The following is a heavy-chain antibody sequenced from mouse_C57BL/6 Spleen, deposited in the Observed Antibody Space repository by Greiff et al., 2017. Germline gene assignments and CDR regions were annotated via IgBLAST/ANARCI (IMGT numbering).Heavy chain of an antibody. V-gene: IGHV14-4*01. Sequence: VQLQQSGAELVRPGASVKLSCTASGFNIKDDYMHWVKQRPEQGLEWIGWIDPENGDTEYASKFQGKATITADTSSNTAYLQLSSLTAEDTAVYYCTLDSSGSSWFAYWGQGTLVTVSA. CDR3: TLDSSGSSWFAY. CDR1: GFNIKDDY. J-gene: IGHJ3*01. D-gene: IGHD3-2*02. CDR2: IDPENGDT.